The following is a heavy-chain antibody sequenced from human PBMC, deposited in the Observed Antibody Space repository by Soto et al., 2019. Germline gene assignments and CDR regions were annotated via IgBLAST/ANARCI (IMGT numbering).Heavy chain of an antibody. J-gene: IGHJ4*02. V-gene: IGHV3-48*01. CDR1: GFTFSVYD. CDR3: AKSLHCGIANCYDTY. Sequence: GGSLRLSCAASGFTFSVYDMSWVRQSPGKGLEWISYIDATGGAMYYADSVKGRFTIARDDAKNSLYLQMDSLRAEDTAMYYCAKSLHCGIANCYDTYWGQGTLVTVSS. D-gene: IGHD2-2*01. CDR2: IDATGGAM.